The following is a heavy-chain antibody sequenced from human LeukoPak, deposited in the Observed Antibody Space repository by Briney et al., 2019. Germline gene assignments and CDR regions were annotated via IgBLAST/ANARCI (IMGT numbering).Heavy chain of an antibody. CDR2: IGGRDGST. Sequence: GGSLRLSCAASGFTFSSYGMSWVRQAPGKGLEWVSAIGGRDGSTYYADSVKGRFTISRDNSKNTLYLQMNSLRAEDTAVYYCARDPAIVVVITGTFDYWGQGTLVTVSS. CDR3: ARDPAIVVVITGTFDY. D-gene: IGHD3-22*01. J-gene: IGHJ4*02. V-gene: IGHV3-23*01. CDR1: GFTFSSYG.